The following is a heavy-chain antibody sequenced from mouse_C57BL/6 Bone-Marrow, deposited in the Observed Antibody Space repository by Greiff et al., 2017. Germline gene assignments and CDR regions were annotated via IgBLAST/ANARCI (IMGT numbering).Heavy chain of an antibody. Sequence: VQLQQPGAELVKPGASVKMSCKASGYTFTSYWITWVKQRPGQGLEWIGEIYPGSGSTNYNEKFKGKATLTVDTSSSTAYMQLSSLTSEDSAVYYCARFHAYYSNCVGYFDYWGQGTPLTVSS. J-gene: IGHJ2*01. D-gene: IGHD2-5*01. CDR1: GYTFTSYW. CDR3: ARFHAYYSNCVGYFDY. CDR2: IYPGSGST. V-gene: IGHV1-55*01.